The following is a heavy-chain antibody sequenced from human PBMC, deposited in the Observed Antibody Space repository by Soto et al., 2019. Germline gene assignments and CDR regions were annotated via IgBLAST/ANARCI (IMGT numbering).Heavy chain of an antibody. Sequence: GSLKISCKGSGYSFATYWIGWVRQMPGKGLEWMGIIYPGDSDTRYSPSFQGQVTISADKSINTAYLQWSSLKASDTAMYYCARFSISWYDAFDIWGQGTMVTVSS. CDR1: GYSFATYW. CDR3: ARFSISWYDAFDI. D-gene: IGHD6-13*01. V-gene: IGHV5-51*01. J-gene: IGHJ3*02. CDR2: IYPGDSDT.